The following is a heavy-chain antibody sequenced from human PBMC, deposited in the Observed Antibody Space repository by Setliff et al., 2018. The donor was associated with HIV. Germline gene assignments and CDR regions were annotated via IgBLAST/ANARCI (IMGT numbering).Heavy chain of an antibody. D-gene: IGHD6-13*01. V-gene: IGHV4-30-2*01. CDR1: GGFISTGGYS. CDR3: ARGGSRGSWYWDY. Sequence: SETLSLTCTVAGGFISTGGYSWSWIRQPPGKSLEWIGYIYHSGNTYYNPSLKSRVSISVDRSKNHFSLRLSSVSAADTAVYYCARGGSRGSWYWDYWGQGTLVTVSS. CDR2: IYHSGNT. J-gene: IGHJ4*02.